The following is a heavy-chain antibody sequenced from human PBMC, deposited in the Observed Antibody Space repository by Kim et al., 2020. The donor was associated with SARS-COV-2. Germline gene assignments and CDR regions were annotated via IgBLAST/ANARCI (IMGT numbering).Heavy chain of an antibody. V-gene: IGHV3-30-3*02. CDR3: ANIVVVTASDAFDI. D-gene: IGHD2-21*02. J-gene: IGHJ3*02. Sequence: ADAVKGRVTISRDNSKNTLYLQMNSLRAEDTAVYYCANIVVVTASDAFDIWGQGTMVTVSS.